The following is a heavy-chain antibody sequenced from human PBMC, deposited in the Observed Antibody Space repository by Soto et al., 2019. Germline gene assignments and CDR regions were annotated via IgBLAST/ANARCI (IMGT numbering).Heavy chain of an antibody. CDR1: GFTFSSYG. V-gene: IGHV3-30*03. Sequence: GGSLRLSCAASGFTFSSYGMHWVRQAPGKGLEWVAVISYDGSNKYYADSVKGRFTISRDNSKNTLYLQMNSLRAEDTAVYYCTMSWQQLVYFDYWGQGTLVTVSS. J-gene: IGHJ4*02. D-gene: IGHD6-13*01. CDR2: ISYDGSNK. CDR3: TMSWQQLVYFDY.